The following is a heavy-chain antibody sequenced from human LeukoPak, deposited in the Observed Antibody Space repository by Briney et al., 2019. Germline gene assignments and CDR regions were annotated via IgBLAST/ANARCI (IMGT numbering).Heavy chain of an antibody. D-gene: IGHD6-13*01. CDR1: GFTFSSFA. CDR2: IGGSGGST. Sequence: VGSLRLSCAASGFTFSSFAMNGVRQAPGKGREWGLDIGGSGGSTNYADSVKGRFTISRDSSKNTLYLQMNNLRAEDTALYYCAKTLTVAGTSSWGQETLVTVSS. J-gene: IGHJ4*02. CDR3: AKTLTVAGTSS. V-gene: IGHV3-23*01.